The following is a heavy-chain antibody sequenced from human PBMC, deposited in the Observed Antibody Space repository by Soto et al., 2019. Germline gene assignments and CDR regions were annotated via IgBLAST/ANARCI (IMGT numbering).Heavy chain of an antibody. D-gene: IGHD6-13*01. CDR3: ASRGSRWNLKEFDS. Sequence: QVQLVQYGGEVKKPGASVKVSCKASAYTFTNYGSSWVRQAPGQGLEWMGWISAYNGNINYAQKFRGRVTMTTDTSTSSAYLEVSSLRSDDTDGYSCASRGSRWNLKEFDSWGQGTLVGVST. J-gene: IGHJ4*02. CDR1: AYTFTNYG. V-gene: IGHV1-18*01. CDR2: ISAYNGNI.